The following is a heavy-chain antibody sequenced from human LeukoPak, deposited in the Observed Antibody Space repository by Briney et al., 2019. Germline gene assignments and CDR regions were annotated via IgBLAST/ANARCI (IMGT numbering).Heavy chain of an antibody. CDR1: GYTFIGYY. CDR3: ARDGATVTPHCDY. D-gene: IGHD3-16*01. Sequence: ASVKVSCKASGYTFIGYYIHWVRQAPGQGLEWMGWINPNSGGTNYAQKFQGRVTLTRDTSISTAHMELSRLTYDDTAVYYCARDGATVTPHCDYWGQGTLVTVSS. CDR2: INPNSGGT. J-gene: IGHJ4*02. V-gene: IGHV1-2*02.